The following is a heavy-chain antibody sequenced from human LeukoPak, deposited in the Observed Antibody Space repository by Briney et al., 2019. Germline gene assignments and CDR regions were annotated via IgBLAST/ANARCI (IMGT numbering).Heavy chain of an antibody. J-gene: IGHJ1*01. D-gene: IGHD2-8*02. CDR3: ARGSRGSGYCTSVTCPAGVVFQR. CDR1: GGSISSGNYY. CDR2: IDNSGST. V-gene: IGHV4-61*01. Sequence: SETLSLTCTVSGGSISSGNYYWSWIRQPPGKGLEWTGNIDNSGSTNYNPSLKSRVTISVDTSKNQFSLRLSSVTAADTAVYYCARGSRGSGYCTSVTCPAGVVFQRWGQGTLVTVSS.